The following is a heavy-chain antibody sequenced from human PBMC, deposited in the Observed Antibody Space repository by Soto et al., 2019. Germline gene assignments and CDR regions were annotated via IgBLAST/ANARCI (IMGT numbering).Heavy chain of an antibody. CDR2: IYYSGST. J-gene: IGHJ4*02. Sequence: PSETLSLTCTVSGGSISSYYWSWIRQPPGKGLEWIGYIYYSGSTNYNPSLKSRVAISVDTSKNQFSLKLSSVTAADTAVYYCARDPSFDYWGQGNLVTVS. CDR1: GGSISSYY. V-gene: IGHV4-59*01. CDR3: ARDPSFDY.